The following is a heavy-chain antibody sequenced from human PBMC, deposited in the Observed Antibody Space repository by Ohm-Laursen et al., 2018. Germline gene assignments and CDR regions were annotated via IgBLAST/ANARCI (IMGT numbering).Heavy chain of an antibody. CDR3: ARGGVVVAATFDY. J-gene: IGHJ4*02. CDR2: VDPEDGET. CDR1: GYTFTDYY. D-gene: IGHD2-15*01. V-gene: IGHV1-69-2*01. Sequence: ASVKVSCNVSGYTFTDYYMHWVQQAPGKGLEWMGLVDPEDGETIYAEKFQGRVTITADTSTDTAYMELSSLRSEDTAVYYCARGGVVVAATFDYWGQGTPVTVSS.